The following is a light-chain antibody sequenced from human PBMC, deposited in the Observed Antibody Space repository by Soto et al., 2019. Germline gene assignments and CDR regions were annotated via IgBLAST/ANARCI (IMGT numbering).Light chain of an antibody. J-gene: IGLJ1*01. CDR1: SSDLGDYNY. CDR2: DVC. Sequence: QSALTQPASVSGSPGQSITISCTGASSDLGDYNYVSWYQQHPGKAPKLMIYDVCFLFSWFSDRFSRSSSATRSSLTFSGLQAEDEADYYCTSYTTTGTYVFATGTKVTVL. V-gene: IGLV2-14*03. CDR3: TSYTTTGTYV.